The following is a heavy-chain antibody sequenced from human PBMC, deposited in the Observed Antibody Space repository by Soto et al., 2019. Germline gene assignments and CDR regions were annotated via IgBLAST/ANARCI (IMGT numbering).Heavy chain of an antibody. J-gene: IGHJ4*01. V-gene: IGHV3-30*01. CDR2: ISYDSSEI. CDR3: AIARVADSSLDH. D-gene: IGHD3-3*01. CDR1: GFIFSNNA. Sequence: GGSLRLSCVGSGFIFSNNAMHWVRQAPGKGLEWAAFISYDSSEIFYADSVKGRFTISRDNPKNTLFLHMNSPRADDTAVYYCAIARVADSSLDHWGRGVLVTVSS.